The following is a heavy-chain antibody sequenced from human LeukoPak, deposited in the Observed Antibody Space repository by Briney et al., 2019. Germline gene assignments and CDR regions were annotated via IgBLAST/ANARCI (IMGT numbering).Heavy chain of an antibody. V-gene: IGHV1-69*13. Sequence: ASVKVPCKISGGTFSNYPIVWVRQAPGRGLEWLGGIIPIYGTANYVEKVQGRFSLTAHESTATAYMELTSLTSDDTAMYFCATHTGGYNYWWFDIWGQGTLVTVSS. CDR2: IIPIYGTA. J-gene: IGHJ5*02. D-gene: IGHD5-24*01. CDR1: GGTFSNYP. CDR3: ATHTGGYNYWWFDI.